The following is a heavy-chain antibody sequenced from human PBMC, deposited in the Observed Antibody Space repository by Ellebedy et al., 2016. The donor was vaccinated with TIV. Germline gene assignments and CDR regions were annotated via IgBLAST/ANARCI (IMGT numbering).Heavy chain of an antibody. Sequence: ESLKISXAASGFTVGNNYMSWVRQAPGKGLEWVSLIYSGGDTSYADSVKGRFTISRDSSRNTLYLQMNSLRAEDTAVYYCAPRAIAAPKWGQGTLVTVSS. J-gene: IGHJ4*02. CDR3: APRAIAAPK. D-gene: IGHD6-6*01. V-gene: IGHV3-53*01. CDR1: GFTVGNNY. CDR2: IYSGGDT.